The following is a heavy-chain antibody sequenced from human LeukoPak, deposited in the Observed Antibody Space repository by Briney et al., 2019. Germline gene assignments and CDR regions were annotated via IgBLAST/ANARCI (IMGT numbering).Heavy chain of an antibody. D-gene: IGHD5-18*01. CDR1: GFTFSSYG. Sequence: GGSLRLSCAASGFTFSSYGMHWVRQAPGKGLEWVAVISYDGSNKYYADSVKGRFTISRDNSKNTLYLQMNSLRAEDTAVYYCAKTGYSYGNLTEDYWGQGTLVTVSS. CDR3: AKTGYSYGNLTEDY. J-gene: IGHJ4*02. CDR2: ISYDGSNK. V-gene: IGHV3-30*18.